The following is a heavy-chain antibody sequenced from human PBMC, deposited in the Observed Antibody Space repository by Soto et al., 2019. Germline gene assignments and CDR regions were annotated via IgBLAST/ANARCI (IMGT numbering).Heavy chain of an antibody. V-gene: IGHV4-31*03. D-gene: IGHD3-10*01. Sequence: SETLSLTCTVSGDSITSGGYYCSWLRQPPGKGLEWIGYIYHSGGASYNPSLRGRAVISIDTSKNQFSLRLNAVTAADTATYYCARDYYGAGSQYYYYGMEVWGQGTTVTVSS. CDR2: IYHSGGA. CDR1: GDSITSGGYY. CDR3: ARDYYGAGSQYYYYGMEV. J-gene: IGHJ6*02.